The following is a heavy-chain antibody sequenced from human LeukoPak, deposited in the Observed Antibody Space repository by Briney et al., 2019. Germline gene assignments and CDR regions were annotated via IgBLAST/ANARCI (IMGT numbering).Heavy chain of an antibody. CDR2: ISSDGSKT. V-gene: IGHV3-30*16. D-gene: IGHD3-10*01. J-gene: IGHJ4*02. CDR3: ARDSTYWYDSGSSGPHYFDY. CDR1: GFIFSNYA. Sequence: GGSLRLSCAASGFIFSNYAMHWVRQAPGKGLEWVALISSDGSKTSHADSVKGRFSISRDNSKNTLYLQLNSLRAEDTSVYYCARDSTYWYDSGSSGPHYFDYWGQGTLVTVSS.